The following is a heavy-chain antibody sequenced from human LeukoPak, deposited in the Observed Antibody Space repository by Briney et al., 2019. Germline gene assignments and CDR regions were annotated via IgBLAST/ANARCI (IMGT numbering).Heavy chain of an antibody. Sequence: PSETLSLTCAVYGGSFSGYYWSWIRQPPGKGLEWIGEINHSGSTNYNPSLKSRVTISVDTSKNQFSLKLSSVTAADTAVYYCARGQTAYYFDYWGQGPLVTVS. CDR3: ARGQTAYYFDY. CDR2: INHSGST. CDR1: GGSFSGYY. D-gene: IGHD5-18*01. J-gene: IGHJ4*02. V-gene: IGHV4-34*01.